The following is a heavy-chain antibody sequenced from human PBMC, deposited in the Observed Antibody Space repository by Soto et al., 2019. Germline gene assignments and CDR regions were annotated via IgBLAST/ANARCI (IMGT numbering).Heavy chain of an antibody. V-gene: IGHV3-23*01. CDR2: ISASGGST. CDR3: AKGKHSRTYRFHFDY. D-gene: IGHD1-26*01. J-gene: IGHJ4*02. CDR1: GITLSSYA. Sequence: PGGSLRLSCAASGITLSSYAMSWVRQAPGKGPEWVSGISASGGSTSYADSVKGRFTISRDNSKNTLYLQMNSLRADDTAVYHCAKGKHSRTYRFHFDYWGQGALVTVSS.